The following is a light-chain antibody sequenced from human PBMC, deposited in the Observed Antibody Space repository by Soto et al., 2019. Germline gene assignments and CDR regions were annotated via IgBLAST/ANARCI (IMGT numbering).Light chain of an antibody. J-gene: IGLJ1*01. CDR3: ATWDDSLRGRV. CDR2: TNN. Sequence: QSVLTQPPSASGTPGQRVTISCSGSSSNIGSNYVYWYQQLPGTAPKLLIQTNNQRPSGVPDRFSGSKSGTSASLAISGLRSEDEADYCCATWDDSLRGRVFGTGTKLTVL. CDR1: SSNIGSNY. V-gene: IGLV1-47*01.